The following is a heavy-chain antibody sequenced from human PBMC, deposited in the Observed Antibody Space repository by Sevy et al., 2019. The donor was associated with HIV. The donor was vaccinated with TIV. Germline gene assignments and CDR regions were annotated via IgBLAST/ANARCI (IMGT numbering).Heavy chain of an antibody. CDR2: VKSEVDGGTR. V-gene: IGHV3-15*01. J-gene: IGHJ4*02. CDR1: GFNFNNTW. Sequence: GGSLSLSCATSGFNFNNTWMSWVRQAPGKGLEWVDRVKSEVDGGTRDYAAPVRGRFTMSRDDSRSTLYLQMDTLTSEDTAVYYCTTGGGSITVAGTPFDYWGQGTQVTVSS. D-gene: IGHD6-19*01. CDR3: TTGGGSITVAGTPFDY.